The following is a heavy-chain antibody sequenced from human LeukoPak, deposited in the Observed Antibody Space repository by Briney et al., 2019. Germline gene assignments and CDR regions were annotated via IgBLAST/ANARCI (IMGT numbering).Heavy chain of an antibody. CDR1: GYIFTSYA. Sequence: SVKVSCKASGYIFTSYAISWVRQAPGQGLEWMGGIIPIFGTANYAQKFQGRVTITADKSTSTAYMELSSLRSEDTAVYYCARVSGPYDYGDYVGDYRGQGTLVTVSS. J-gene: IGHJ4*02. CDR2: IIPIFGTA. V-gene: IGHV1-69*06. D-gene: IGHD4-17*01. CDR3: ARVSGPYDYGDYVGDY.